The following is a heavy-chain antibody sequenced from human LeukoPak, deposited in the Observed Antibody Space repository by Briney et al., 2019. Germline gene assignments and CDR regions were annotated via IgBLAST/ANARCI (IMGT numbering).Heavy chain of an antibody. Sequence: KPGGSLRLSCAASGFTFSSXSXXWVXXAPGXGLEWVXSISSSSSYIYYADSVKGRFTISRDNAKNSLYLQMNSLRAEDTAVYYCVRDLSYYDILTGYVTGGMDVWGQGTTVTVSS. CDR3: VRDLSYYDILTGYVTGGMDV. V-gene: IGHV3-21*01. CDR1: GFTFSSXS. D-gene: IGHD3-9*01. CDR2: ISSSSSYI. J-gene: IGHJ6*02.